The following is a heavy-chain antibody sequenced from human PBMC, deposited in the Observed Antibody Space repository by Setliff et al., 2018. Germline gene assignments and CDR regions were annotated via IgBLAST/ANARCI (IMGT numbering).Heavy chain of an antibody. D-gene: IGHD3-10*01. CDR1: GGTFSSYA. CDR2: IIPIFGTA. CDR3: ARGGDVDGWYFDL. J-gene: IGHJ2*01. V-gene: IGHV1-69*05. Sequence: GASVKVSCKASGGTFSSYAISRVRQAPGQGLEWMGGIIPIFGTANYAQKFQGRVTITTDESTSTAYMELSSLRSEDTAVYYCARGGDVDGWYFDLWGRGTLVTVSS.